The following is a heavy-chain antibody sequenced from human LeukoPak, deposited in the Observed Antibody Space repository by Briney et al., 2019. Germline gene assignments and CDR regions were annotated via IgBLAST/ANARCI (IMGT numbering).Heavy chain of an antibody. CDR3: ARDVRWYAFDI. J-gene: IGHJ3*02. CDR1: GGSFSGYY. Sequence: SETLSLTCAVYGGSFSGYYWSWIRQPPGKGLEWIGYIYYSGSTNYNPSLKSRVTISVDTSKNQFSLKLSSVTAADTAVYYCARDVRWYAFDIWGQGTMVTVSS. V-gene: IGHV4-59*12. D-gene: IGHD2-8*01. CDR2: IYYSGST.